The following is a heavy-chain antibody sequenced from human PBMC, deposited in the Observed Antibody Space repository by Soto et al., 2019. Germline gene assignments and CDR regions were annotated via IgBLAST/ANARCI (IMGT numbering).Heavy chain of an antibody. J-gene: IGHJ5*02. Sequence: GGSLRLSCAASGFTFSSYSMNWARQAPGKGLEWVSSISSSSSYIYYADSVKGRFTISRDNAKNSLYLQMNSLRAEDTAVYYCARDFDVRGVFFDPWGQGTLVTVSS. CDR1: GFTFSSYS. CDR3: ARDFDVRGVFFDP. V-gene: IGHV3-21*01. CDR2: ISSSSSYI.